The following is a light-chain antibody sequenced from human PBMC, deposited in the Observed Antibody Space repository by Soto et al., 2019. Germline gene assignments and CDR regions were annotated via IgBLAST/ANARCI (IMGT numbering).Light chain of an antibody. CDR2: AAS. V-gene: IGKV1-12*01. J-gene: IGKJ1*01. CDR3: QQSYSTPPT. CDR1: QGISSW. Sequence: QMTQSPSSVSASVGDRVTITCRASQGISSWLAWYQQKPGKATKLLIYAASNLQSGVPYRVSGSGSGTDVTLTISSLQPEDFATYYCQQSYSTPPTFGQGTKVDIK.